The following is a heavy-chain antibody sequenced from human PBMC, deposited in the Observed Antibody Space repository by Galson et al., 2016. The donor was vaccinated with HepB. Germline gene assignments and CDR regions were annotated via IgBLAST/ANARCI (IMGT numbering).Heavy chain of an antibody. Sequence: SLRLSCAASGFTYRKYDMSWLRQAPGKGLEWLADISGRGDKIVYADSVRGRFTISRDNSKNTLSLQMNSLRAEDTALYYCVQGSTAPAVWGKGTPATVST. CDR2: ISGRGDKI. D-gene: IGHD2-2*01. CDR1: GFTYRKYD. V-gene: IGHV3-23*01. J-gene: IGHJ6*04. CDR3: VQGSTAPAV.